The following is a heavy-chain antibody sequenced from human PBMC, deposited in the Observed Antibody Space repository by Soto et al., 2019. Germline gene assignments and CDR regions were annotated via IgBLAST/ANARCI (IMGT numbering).Heavy chain of an antibody. CDR2: IYYSGST. CDR3: ARGFPVGCSSTSCYGFGNWFDP. V-gene: IGHV4-39*01. Sequence: KPSETLSLTCTVSGGSISSSSYYWGWIRQPPGKGLEWIGSIYYSGSTYYNPSLKSRVTISVDTSKNQFSLKLSSVTAADTAVYYCARGFPVGCSSTSCYGFGNWFDPWGQGTLVTVSS. D-gene: IGHD2-2*01. J-gene: IGHJ5*02. CDR1: GGSISSSSYY.